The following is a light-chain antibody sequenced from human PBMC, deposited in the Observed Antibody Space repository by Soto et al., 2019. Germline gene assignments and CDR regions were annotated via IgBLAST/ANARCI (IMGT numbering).Light chain of an antibody. J-gene: IGKJ5*01. CDR1: QSISSW. CDR2: DAS. Sequence: DIQMTQSPSTLSASVGDRVTITCRASQSISSWLAWYQQKPGKAPKLLIYDASSLESGVPSRFSGTGSETDFTLTISSLQPEDFATYYCQQANSFPFTFGQGTRLEIK. CDR3: QQANSFPFT. V-gene: IGKV1-5*01.